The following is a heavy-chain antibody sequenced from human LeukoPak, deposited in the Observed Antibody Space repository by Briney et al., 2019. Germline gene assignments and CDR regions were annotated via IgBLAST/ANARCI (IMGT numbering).Heavy chain of an antibody. CDR2: ISGSGGST. J-gene: IGHJ4*02. Sequence: PGGSLRHSCAASGFTFSSSAMSWVRQAPGKGLEWVSPISGSGGSTYYADSVKGRFTISRDNSKNTLSLQMNSLRVEDTAVYYCAKDLWDSSGWYSDYWGQGTLVAVSS. V-gene: IGHV3-23*01. D-gene: IGHD6-19*01. CDR1: GFTFSSSA. CDR3: AKDLWDSSGWYSDY.